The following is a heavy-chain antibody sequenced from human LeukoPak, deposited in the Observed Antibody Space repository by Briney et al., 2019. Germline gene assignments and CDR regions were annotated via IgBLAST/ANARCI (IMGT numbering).Heavy chain of an antibody. J-gene: IGHJ4*02. Sequence: GGSLRLSCTASGFTFSSYWMSWVRQAPGKGRDGVANIQRDGSEKYYVDSVKGRFTISRDNAKNSLYLQMNSLRAENTAVYYCARGGLWGSFDYWGQGTLVTVSS. D-gene: IGHD5-18*01. CDR1: GFTFSSYW. V-gene: IGHV3-7*01. CDR2: IQRDGSEK. CDR3: ARGGLWGSFDY.